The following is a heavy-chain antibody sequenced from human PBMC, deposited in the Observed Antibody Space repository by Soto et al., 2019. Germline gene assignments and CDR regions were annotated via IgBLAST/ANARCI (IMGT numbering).Heavy chain of an antibody. D-gene: IGHD1-26*01. J-gene: IGHJ4*02. CDR2: IIPVFGTT. CDR1: GGTFSSYA. V-gene: IGHV1-69*01. Sequence: QVQLVQSGAEVKKPGSSAKVSCKASGGTFSSYAINWVRQAPGQGLEWMGGIIPVFGTTNYAQKFQGRVTITADESTTTAYMELSILRSEDTALYYCARPRSLGSGSYYVFDYWGQGTLVTVSS. CDR3: ARPRSLGSGSYYVFDY.